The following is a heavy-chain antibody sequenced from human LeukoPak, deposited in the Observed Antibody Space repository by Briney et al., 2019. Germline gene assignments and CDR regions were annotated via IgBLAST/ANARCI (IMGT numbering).Heavy chain of an antibody. D-gene: IGHD3-10*01. CDR3: ARDIGYYGSGTHYYYYGMDV. J-gene: IGHJ6*02. V-gene: IGHV3-11*01. Sequence: GGSLRLSCAASGFTFSDYYMSWIRQAPGKGLEWVSYISSSGSTIYYADSVKGRFTISRDNAKNSLYLQMNSPRAEDTAVYYCARDIGYYGSGTHYYYYGMDVWGQGTTVTVSS. CDR1: GFTFSDYY. CDR2: ISSSGSTI.